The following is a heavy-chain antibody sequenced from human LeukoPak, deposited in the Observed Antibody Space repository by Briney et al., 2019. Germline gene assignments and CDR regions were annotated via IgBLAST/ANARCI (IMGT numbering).Heavy chain of an antibody. CDR1: GGTFSSYA. CDR2: IIPIFGTA. Sequence: WASVKVSCKASGGTFSSYAISWVRQAPGQGLEWMGGIIPIFGTANYAQKFQGRVTITADESTSTAYMELSSLRSEDTAVYYCATGGYSGYYYGMDVWSQGTLVTVSS. D-gene: IGHD5-12*01. V-gene: IGHV1-69*01. CDR3: ATGGYSGYYYGMDV. J-gene: IGHJ6*02.